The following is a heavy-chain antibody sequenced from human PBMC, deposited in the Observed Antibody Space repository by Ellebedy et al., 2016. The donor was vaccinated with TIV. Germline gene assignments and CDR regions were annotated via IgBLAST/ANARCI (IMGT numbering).Heavy chain of an antibody. J-gene: IGHJ4*02. V-gene: IGHV3-7*01. D-gene: IGHD3-3*01. CDR1: GFTFSSYW. CDR2: IKEDGSEK. CDR3: ARASRFLDY. Sequence: GESLKISCAASGFTFSSYWMSWVRQAPGKGLEWVANIKEDGSEKYYVDSVKGRFTISRDNAKNSLYLQMNSLRAEDTAVYYCARASRFLDYWGQGTLVTVSS.